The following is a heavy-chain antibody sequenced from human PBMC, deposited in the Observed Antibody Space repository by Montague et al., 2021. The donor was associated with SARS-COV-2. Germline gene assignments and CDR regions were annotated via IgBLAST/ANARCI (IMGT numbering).Heavy chain of an antibody. D-gene: IGHD3-10*01. CDR2: INHSGST. CDR3: ARVRDYGSGTCWGMDV. V-gene: IGHV4-34*01. CDR1: GGSFSGYY. J-gene: IGHJ6*02. Sequence: SETLSLTCAVYGGSFSGYYWSWIRQPPGTGLEWIGEINHSGSTNYNPSLKSRVTISVDTSKNQFSLKLSSVTAADTAVYYCARVRDYGSGTCWGMDVWGQGTTVTVSS.